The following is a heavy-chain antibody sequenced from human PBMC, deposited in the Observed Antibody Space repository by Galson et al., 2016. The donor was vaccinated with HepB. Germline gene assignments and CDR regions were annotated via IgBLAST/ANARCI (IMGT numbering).Heavy chain of an antibody. CDR1: GDSVSSNSAA. D-gene: IGHD6-19*01. CDR3: ARDAPGDGTEIDT. J-gene: IGHJ5*02. V-gene: IGHV6-1*01. CDR2: TYYRSRWYN. Sequence: CAISGDSVSSNSAAWNWFRQSPSRGLEWLGRTYYRSRWYNDYAISVKGRITVNPDTSKNQFSLQLNSVTPEDTAVYYCARDAPGDGTEIDTWGQGTQVTVSS.